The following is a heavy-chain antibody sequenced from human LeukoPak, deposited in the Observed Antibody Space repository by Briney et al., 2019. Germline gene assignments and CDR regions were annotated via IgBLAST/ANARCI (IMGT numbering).Heavy chain of an antibody. V-gene: IGHV3-48*02. CDR3: AKGDYSFDY. J-gene: IGHJ4*02. CDR1: GLTSSDYT. CDR2: ISKSSSTM. Sequence: PGGSLRLSCAVSGLTSSDYTMNWVRQAPGKGLEWVSYISKSSSTMYYADSVKGRFTISRDNAKNSLYLQMNSLRDEDTAVYYCAKGDYSFDYWGQGTLVTVSS.